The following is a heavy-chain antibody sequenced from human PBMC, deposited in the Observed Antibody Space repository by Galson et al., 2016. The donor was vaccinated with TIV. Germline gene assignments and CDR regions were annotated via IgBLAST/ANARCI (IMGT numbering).Heavy chain of an antibody. Sequence: SVKVSCKASGYSFTNYNIHWVRQAPGQGLEWMGWINTGNGNTKYSQKLKGRVTLSGDTSATTAYMELNSLTSEDVAAYYCARGIVGASKAFDVWGQGTMVNVSS. D-gene: IGHD1-26*01. CDR1: GYSFTNYN. J-gene: IGHJ3*01. CDR2: INTGNGNT. CDR3: ARGIVGASKAFDV. V-gene: IGHV1-3*04.